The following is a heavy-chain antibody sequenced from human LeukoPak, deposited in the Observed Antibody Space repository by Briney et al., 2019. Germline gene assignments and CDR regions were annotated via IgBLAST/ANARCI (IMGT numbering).Heavy chain of an antibody. Sequence: ASVKVSCKASGYTFTSYGISWARQAPGQGLEWMGWISAYNGNTNYAQKLQGRVTMTTDTSTSTAYMELRSLRSDDTAVYYCAREPYYYDSSGYLVDYWGQGTLVTVSS. J-gene: IGHJ4*02. CDR2: ISAYNGNT. CDR1: GYTFTSYG. CDR3: AREPYYYDSSGYLVDY. V-gene: IGHV1-18*01. D-gene: IGHD3-22*01.